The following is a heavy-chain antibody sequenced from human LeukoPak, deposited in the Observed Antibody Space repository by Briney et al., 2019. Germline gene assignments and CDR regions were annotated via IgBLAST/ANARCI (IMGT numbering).Heavy chain of an antibody. J-gene: IGHJ5*02. CDR1: GYTFTSYY. D-gene: IGHD3-3*01. V-gene: IGHV1-2*02. CDR2: INPNSGGT. Sequence: GASVKVSCKASGYTFTSYYMHWVRQAPGQGLEWMGWINPNSGGTNYAQKFQGRVTMTRDTSISTAYMELSGLRSDDTAVYYCARDGGIFGVVTSFDHWGQGTLVTVSS. CDR3: ARDGGIFGVVTSFDH.